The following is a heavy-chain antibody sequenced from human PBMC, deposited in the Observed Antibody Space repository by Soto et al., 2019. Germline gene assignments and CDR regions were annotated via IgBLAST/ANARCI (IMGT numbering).Heavy chain of an antibody. CDR2: ISSNGGST. CDR3: AKEGSIFGVVINDQ. V-gene: IGHV3-23*01. D-gene: IGHD3-3*01. J-gene: IGHJ4*02. CDR1: GFTFSTNA. Sequence: HPGGSLRLSCAASGFTFSTNAMTWVRQAPGKGLEWVSAISSNGGSTYYADSVTGRFTISRDNSKNTLYLEMNNLRVEDTAIYYCAKEGSIFGVVINDQWGQRIPVTVSS.